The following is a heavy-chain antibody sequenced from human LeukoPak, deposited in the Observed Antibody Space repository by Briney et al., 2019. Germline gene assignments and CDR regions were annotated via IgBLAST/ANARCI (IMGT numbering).Heavy chain of an antibody. V-gene: IGHV3-23*01. Sequence: PGRSLRLSCAASGFTFSSYAMSWVRQAPGKGLEWVSAISGSGGSTYYADSVKGRFTISRDNSKNTLYLQLNSLRAEDTAVYYCAKSSKLYSSSYYFDYWGQGTLVTVSS. J-gene: IGHJ4*02. CDR1: GFTFSSYA. D-gene: IGHD6-6*01. CDR2: ISGSGGST. CDR3: AKSSKLYSSSYYFDY.